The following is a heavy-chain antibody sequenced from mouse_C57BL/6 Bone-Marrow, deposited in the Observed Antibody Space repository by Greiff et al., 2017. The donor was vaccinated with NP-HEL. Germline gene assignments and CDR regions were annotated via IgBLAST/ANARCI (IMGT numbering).Heavy chain of an antibody. Sequence: LVESGAELARPGASVKLSCKASGYTFTSYGISWVKQRTGQGLEWIGEIYPRSGNTYYNEKFKGKATLTADKSSSTAYMELRSLTSEDSAVYFCARSRFYYYGSSYKFDYWGQGTTLTVSS. CDR1: GYTFTSYG. J-gene: IGHJ2*01. CDR3: ARSRFYYYGSSYKFDY. D-gene: IGHD1-1*01. V-gene: IGHV1-81*01. CDR2: IYPRSGNT.